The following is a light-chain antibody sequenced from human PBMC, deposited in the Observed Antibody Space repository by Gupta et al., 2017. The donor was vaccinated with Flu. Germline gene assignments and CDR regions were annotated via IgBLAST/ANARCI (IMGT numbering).Light chain of an antibody. V-gene: IGKV3-15*01. CDR3: QHDCYSRT. CDR1: QSISSS. J-gene: IGKJ1*01. CDR2: DAS. Sequence: EIVMTQSPATLSVSPGERATLSCRASQSISSSLAWYQQKPGQAPSLLIYDASTRANGVPDRFSGRGSVTEFTLTSRSRQSEDVAVYYGQHDCYSRTFGQGTKVEIK.